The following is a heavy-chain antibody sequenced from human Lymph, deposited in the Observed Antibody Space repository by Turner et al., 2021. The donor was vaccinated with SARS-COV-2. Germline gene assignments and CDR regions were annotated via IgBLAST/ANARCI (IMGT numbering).Heavy chain of an antibody. D-gene: IGHD3-22*01. CDR2: ISYDGRDK. CDR3: ARDRDSSGWVDY. Sequence: VQLVASGGGVVQPGRSLRLSCSASGFPFSSYAMHWVRQAPGKGLEWVAFISYDGRDKYYADSVKGRFTFSRDNSKNTLYLQMNSLRAEDTAVYYCARDRDSSGWVDYWGQGTLVTVSS. CDR1: GFPFSSYA. V-gene: IGHV3-30*04. J-gene: IGHJ4*02.